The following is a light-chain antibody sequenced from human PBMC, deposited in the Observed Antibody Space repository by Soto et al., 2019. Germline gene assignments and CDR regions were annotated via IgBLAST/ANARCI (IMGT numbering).Light chain of an antibody. V-gene: IGKV3-15*01. CDR3: QQYNQWLT. CDR2: GAS. CDR1: QNVFNN. Sequence: EIVVTQSPVTLSVSPGETATLSCRASQNVFNNLAWYQVKPCQAPRLLIYGASTRATGIPVRFSGSGSGTDIPLTISSLQSEDFAVYYCQQYNQWLTFGGGTKVDIK. J-gene: IGKJ4*01.